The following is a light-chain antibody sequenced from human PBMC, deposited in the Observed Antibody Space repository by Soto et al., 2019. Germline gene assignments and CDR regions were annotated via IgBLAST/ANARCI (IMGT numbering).Light chain of an antibody. CDR3: QQYNYWPGT. Sequence: EIVMTQSPTILSVSPGERATLSCRASQSVSSDLAWYHQKPGQAPRLLISGASTRATGITDRFSGSGSGTEFTLTINSLQSEDFAVYYCQQYNYWPGTFGQGTKV. CDR1: QSVSSD. CDR2: GAS. J-gene: IGKJ1*01. V-gene: IGKV3-15*01.